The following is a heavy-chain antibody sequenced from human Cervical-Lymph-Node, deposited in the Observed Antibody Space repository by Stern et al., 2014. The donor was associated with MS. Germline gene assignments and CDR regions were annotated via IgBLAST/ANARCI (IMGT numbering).Heavy chain of an antibody. J-gene: IGHJ4*02. CDR2: INPNGGGT. D-gene: IGHD6-19*01. CDR3: ARISGYSGGWYYFDY. CDR1: GYTFTSYY. Sequence: QVQLVQSGAEVKKPGASVKVSCKASGYTFTSYYVDWVRQAPGQGLEWMGMINPNGGGTNYAKKFQGRVTMTRDTSTSTVYMELSSLRSEDTAVYYCARISGYSGGWYYFDYWGQGTLVTVS. V-gene: IGHV1-46*03.